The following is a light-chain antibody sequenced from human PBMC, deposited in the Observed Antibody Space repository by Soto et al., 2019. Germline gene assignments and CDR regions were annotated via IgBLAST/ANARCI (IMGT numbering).Light chain of an antibody. CDR3: GTWDSSLSAGV. CDR1: RSNIGNNY. J-gene: IGLJ1*01. CDR2: DND. V-gene: IGLV1-51*01. Sequence: QSVLTQPPSVSAAPGQKVTISYSGSRSNIGNNYVSWYQQFPGTAPRVLIYDNDKRPSRIPDRFSGSKSGTSATLDITGLQTGDEADYYCGTWDSSLSAGVFGTGTKVTVL.